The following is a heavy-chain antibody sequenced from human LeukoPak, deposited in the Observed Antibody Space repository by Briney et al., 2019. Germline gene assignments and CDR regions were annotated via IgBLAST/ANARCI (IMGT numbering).Heavy chain of an antibody. Sequence: SETLSLTCTVSGGSISSYYWSWIRQPPGKGLEWIGYIYYSGSTNYNPSLKSRVTISVDTSKNQFSLKLGSVTAADTAVYYCASIVVVPAAIGWFDPWGQGTLVTVSS. CDR1: GGSISSYY. CDR3: ASIVVVPAAIGWFDP. D-gene: IGHD2-2*01. CDR2: IYYSGST. J-gene: IGHJ5*02. V-gene: IGHV4-59*12.